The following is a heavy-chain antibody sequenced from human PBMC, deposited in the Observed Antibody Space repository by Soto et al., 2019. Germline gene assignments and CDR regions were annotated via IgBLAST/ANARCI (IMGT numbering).Heavy chain of an antibody. Sequence: GGSLRLSCAASGFTFSSYGMHWVRQAPGKGLEWVAVIWHDANNKYYAESVKGRFTISRDNSKNTLFLQMNSLRAEDTAVYYCAGQYCDSSSCYALYWGQGTLVTVSS. CDR2: IWHDANNK. D-gene: IGHD2-2*01. CDR1: GFTFSSYG. J-gene: IGHJ4*02. CDR3: AGQYCDSSSCYALY. V-gene: IGHV3-33*01.